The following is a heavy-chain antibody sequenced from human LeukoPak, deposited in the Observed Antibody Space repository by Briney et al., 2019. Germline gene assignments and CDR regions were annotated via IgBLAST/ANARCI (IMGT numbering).Heavy chain of an antibody. CDR2: IYYSGST. D-gene: IGHD1-26*01. V-gene: IGHV4-59*08. CDR3: ARREVIVGATNGFAP. CDR1: SGSVSSYY. J-gene: IGHJ5*02. Sequence: SETLSLTCTVSSGSVSSYYWSWIRQPPGKGLEWIGYIYYSGSTNYNPSLKSRVTVSVDTSKNQFSLKLSSVTAADTAVYYCARREVIVGATNGFAPWGQGTRVTVSS.